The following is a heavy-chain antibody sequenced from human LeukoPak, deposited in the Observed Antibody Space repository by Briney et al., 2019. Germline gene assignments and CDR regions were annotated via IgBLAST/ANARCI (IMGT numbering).Heavy chain of an antibody. J-gene: IGHJ5*02. CDR1: GGSFSGYY. D-gene: IGHD6-19*01. Sequence: PSETLSLTCAVYGGSFSGYYWSWIRQPLGKGLEWIGEINHSGSTNYNPSLKSRVTISVDTSKNQFSLKLSSVTAADTAVYYCARQYSSGWYNWFDPWGQGTLVTVSS. CDR3: ARQYSSGWYNWFDP. CDR2: INHSGST. V-gene: IGHV4-34*01.